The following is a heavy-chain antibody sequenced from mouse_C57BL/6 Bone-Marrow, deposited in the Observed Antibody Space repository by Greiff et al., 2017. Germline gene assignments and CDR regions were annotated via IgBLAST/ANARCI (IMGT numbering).Heavy chain of an antibody. Sequence: VKLMESGPGLVQPSQSLSITCTVSGFSLTSYGVHWVRQSPGKGLEWLGVIWSGGNTDYTAAFISRLSISKDNSKSPVFFKMNRLQADDTAIYYCARNNPGWFAYWGQGTLVTVSA. J-gene: IGHJ3*01. V-gene: IGHV2-2*01. CDR2: IWSGGNT. CDR3: ARNNPGWFAY. CDR1: GFSLTSYG.